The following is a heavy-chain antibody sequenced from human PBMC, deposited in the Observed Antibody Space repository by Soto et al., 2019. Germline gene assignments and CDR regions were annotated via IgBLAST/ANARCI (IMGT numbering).Heavy chain of an antibody. J-gene: IGHJ4*02. V-gene: IGHV2-5*02. CDR1: GFSLDTSGVG. D-gene: IGHD3-9*01. CDR3: AHIFDFDWVWAFEY. Sequence: QITLKESGPTLVKPTQTLTLTCTFSGFSLDTSGVGVGWIRQPPGKTLEWLALIYWDDDKRYSPSLNSRLTITKDTSKNQVVLRMTNVDPVDTATDYCAHIFDFDWVWAFEYWGQGALVTLSS. CDR2: IYWDDDK.